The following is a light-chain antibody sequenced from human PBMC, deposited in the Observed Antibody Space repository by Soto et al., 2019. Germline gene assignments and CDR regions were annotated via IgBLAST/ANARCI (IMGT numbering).Light chain of an antibody. CDR2: GAS. J-gene: IGKJ1*01. CDR1: QAVSNI. Sequence: IGLTQSPGTLSLSPGVRATLSCRACQAVSNILAWYPQNPGQAPRLLIYGASTRATGIPARFSGSGSGTDVTLTIISLRSEDFAVYYCQHYNNWLTWTFGQGTKVDIK. CDR3: QHYNNWLTWT. V-gene: IGKV3-15*01.